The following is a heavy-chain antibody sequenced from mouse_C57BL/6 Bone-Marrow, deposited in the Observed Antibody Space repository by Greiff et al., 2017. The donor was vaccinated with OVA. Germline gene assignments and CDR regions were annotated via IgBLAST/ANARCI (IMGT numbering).Heavy chain of an antibody. V-gene: IGHV1-22*01. J-gene: IGHJ3*01. D-gene: IGHD1-1*01. CDR2: INPNNGGT. CDR3: ARIGGSSLVSWFAY. Sequence: VQLQQSGPELVKPGASVKMSCKASGYTFTDYNMHWVKQSHGKSLEWIGYINPNNGGTSYNQKFKGKATLTVNKSSSTAYMELRSLTSEDSAVYYCARIGGSSLVSWFAYWGQGTLVTVSA. CDR1: GYTFTDYN.